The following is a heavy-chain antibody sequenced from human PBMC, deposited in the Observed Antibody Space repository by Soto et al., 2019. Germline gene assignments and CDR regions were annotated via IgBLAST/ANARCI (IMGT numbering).Heavy chain of an antibody. CDR2: INAGNGHT. CDR1: GYMFTRYA. J-gene: IGHJ4*02. Sequence: QVQIVQSGAEVKKPGASVKVSCKASGYMFTRYAMHWVRQAPGQRLEWMGWINAGNGHTKYSQKFQGRVTITRDTFASTAYMELSSLSSEDTAVYYCARDGAVAGNIHFDYWGQGTLVTVSS. CDR3: ARDGAVAGNIHFDY. V-gene: IGHV1-3*01. D-gene: IGHD6-19*01.